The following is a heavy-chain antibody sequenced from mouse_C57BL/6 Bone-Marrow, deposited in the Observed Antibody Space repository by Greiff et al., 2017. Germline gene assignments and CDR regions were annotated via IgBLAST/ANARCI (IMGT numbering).Heavy chain of an antibody. Sequence: QVQLQQPGAELVKPGASVKLSCKASGYTFTSYWMQWVNQRPGQGLEWIGEIDPSDSYTNYNQKFKGKATLTVDTSSSTAYMQLSSLTSEDSAVYYCARGGYYYFDYWGQGTTLTVSS. CDR1: GYTFTSYW. V-gene: IGHV1-50*01. J-gene: IGHJ2*01. D-gene: IGHD2-3*01. CDR2: IDPSDSYT. CDR3: ARGGYYYFDY.